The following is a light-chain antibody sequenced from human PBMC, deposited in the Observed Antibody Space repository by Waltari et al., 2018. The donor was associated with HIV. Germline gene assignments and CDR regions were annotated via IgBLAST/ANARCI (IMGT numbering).Light chain of an antibody. J-gene: IGLJ2*01. V-gene: IGLV6-57*01. CDR3: HSYNSDNQI. CDR2: YHR. CDR1: SGSIASNS. Sequence: NFMLTQPHSVSDSPGKTVTISCTRTSGSIASNSVPLYQPLPGSSPTTLIFYHRQRPSGVSDRFSASIDSSSNSASLTIVGLKTEDECDFFCHSYNSDNQIFGGGTKLTVL.